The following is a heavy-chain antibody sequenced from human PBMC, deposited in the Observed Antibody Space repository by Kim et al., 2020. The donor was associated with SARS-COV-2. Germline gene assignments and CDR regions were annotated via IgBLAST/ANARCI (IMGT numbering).Heavy chain of an antibody. CDR3: ERDHLYSGSRDAFDI. D-gene: IGHD1-26*01. Sequence: VKGRITSSRDNAKNALYLQMNSLRAEDTAVYYCERDHLYSGSRDAFDIWGQGTMVTVS. J-gene: IGHJ3*02. V-gene: IGHV3-21*01.